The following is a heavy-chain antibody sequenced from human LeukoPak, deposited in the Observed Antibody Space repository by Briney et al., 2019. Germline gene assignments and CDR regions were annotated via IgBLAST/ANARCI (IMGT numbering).Heavy chain of an antibody. V-gene: IGHV1-2*02. CDR3: ARVDILTGYYVLYFDY. Sequence: ASVKVSCKASGGTFSSYAISWVRQAPGQGLEWMGWINPNSGGTNYAQKFQGRVTMTRDTSISTAYMELSRLRSDDTAVYYCARVDILTGYYVLYFDYWGQGTLVTVSS. CDR1: GGTFSSYA. J-gene: IGHJ4*02. CDR2: INPNSGGT. D-gene: IGHD3-9*01.